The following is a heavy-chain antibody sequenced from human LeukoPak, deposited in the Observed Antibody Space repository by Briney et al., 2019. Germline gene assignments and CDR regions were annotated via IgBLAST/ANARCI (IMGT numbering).Heavy chain of an antibody. J-gene: IGHJ3*02. D-gene: IGHD6-19*01. CDR1: GFTFGDYA. V-gene: IGHV3-49*04. Sequence: GGSLRLSCTASGFTFGDYAMSWVRQAPGKGLEWVGFIRSKAYGGTTEYAASVKGRFTISRDDSKSIAYLQMNSLKTEDTAVYYCTRGLSGWYGHDAFDIWGQGTMVTVSS. CDR2: IRSKAYGGTT. CDR3: TRGLSGWYGHDAFDI.